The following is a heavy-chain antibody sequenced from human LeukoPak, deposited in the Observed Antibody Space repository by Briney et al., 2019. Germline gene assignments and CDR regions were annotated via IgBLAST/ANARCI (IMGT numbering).Heavy chain of an antibody. D-gene: IGHD3-16*01. CDR3: ARRTFVAFDI. CDR2: INHSGST. CDR1: GVSFSGYY. Sequence: SETLSLTCAVYGVSFSGYYWSWIPQPPGKGLEWIGEINHSGSTNYNPSLKSRVTISVDTSKNQFSLKLSSVAAADTAVYYCARRTFVAFDIWGQGTMVTVSS. V-gene: IGHV4-34*01. J-gene: IGHJ3*02.